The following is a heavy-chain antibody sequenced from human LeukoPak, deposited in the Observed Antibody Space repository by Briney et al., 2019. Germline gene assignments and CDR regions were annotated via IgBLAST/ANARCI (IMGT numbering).Heavy chain of an antibody. D-gene: IGHD2-2*01. Sequence: GGTLRLSCAASGFTFSSYAMSWVRQAPGKGLEWVSAIIVSVCTTYYAASVHGRFTISTDNSNNTLYLQMNSLRAEDTAVYYCAKVAGSSWGFAPWGQGTLVTVSS. V-gene: IGHV3-23*01. J-gene: IGHJ5*02. CDR2: IIVSVCTT. CDR3: AKVAGSSWGFAP. CDR1: GFTFSSYA.